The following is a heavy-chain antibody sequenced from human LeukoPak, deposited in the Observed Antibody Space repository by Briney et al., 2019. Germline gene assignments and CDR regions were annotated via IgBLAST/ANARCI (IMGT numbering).Heavy chain of an antibody. V-gene: IGHV4-59*08. Sequence: SETLSLTCTVSGGSISNYYWSWIRQPPGKGLEWVGYIYYSGSTNYNPSLKSRVTISVDTPKNQFSLKLSSVTAADTAVYYCARLRDFYYYDRGGYPYYFDYWGQGTLVTVSS. CDR2: IYYSGST. CDR3: ARLRDFYYYDRGGYPYYFDY. J-gene: IGHJ4*02. CDR1: GGSISNYY. D-gene: IGHD3-22*01.